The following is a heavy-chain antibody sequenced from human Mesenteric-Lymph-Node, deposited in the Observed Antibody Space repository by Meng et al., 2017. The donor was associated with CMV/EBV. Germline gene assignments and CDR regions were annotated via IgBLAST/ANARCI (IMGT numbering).Heavy chain of an antibody. J-gene: IGHJ6*02. CDR2: INPSGGST. CDR3: ARVAAFTPPYGSGTPGAMDV. CDR1: GYTFTSYD. D-gene: IGHD3-10*01. V-gene: IGHV1-46*04. Sequence: ASVKVSCKASGYTFTSYDINWVRQAPGQGLEWMGMINPSGGSTTYAQKLQGRVTVTWDTSTSTVYMDLSSLRSEDTAVYYCARVAAFTPPYGSGTPGAMDVWGQGTTVTVSS.